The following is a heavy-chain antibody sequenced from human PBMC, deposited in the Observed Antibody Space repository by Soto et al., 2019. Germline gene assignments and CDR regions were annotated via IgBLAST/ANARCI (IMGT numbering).Heavy chain of an antibody. J-gene: IGHJ5*02. Sequence: QITLKESGPALMEPTQTLTLTCSLSGLSLSTRGVGVGWLRQAPGKALECLAIIYWDNDKRYNPSLTTRLTITKANSKNQVVLTMTYMEPVDTAIYYCALRGTCSTNYNVGWFDPWGQGTLVTVS. CDR3: ALRGTCSTNYNVGWFDP. CDR1: GLSLSTRGVG. V-gene: IGHV2-5*02. CDR2: IYWDNDK. D-gene: IGHD1-1*01.